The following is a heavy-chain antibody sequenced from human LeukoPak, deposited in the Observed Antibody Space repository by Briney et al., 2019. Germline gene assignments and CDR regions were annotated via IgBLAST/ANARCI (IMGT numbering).Heavy chain of an antibody. CDR1: GDSITSSNW. J-gene: IGHJ5*02. V-gene: IGHV4-4*02. D-gene: IGHD5-24*01. CDR2: IYHSGNT. CDR3: ARHPSGRMWLQQGGWFDP. Sequence: SETLSLTCAVSGDSITSSNWWSWVRQPPEKGLEWIGEIYHSGNTNYNPPLKSRVTISLDKSKNQFSLKLTSVTAADTAVYYCARHPSGRMWLQQGGWFDPWGQGTLVTVSS.